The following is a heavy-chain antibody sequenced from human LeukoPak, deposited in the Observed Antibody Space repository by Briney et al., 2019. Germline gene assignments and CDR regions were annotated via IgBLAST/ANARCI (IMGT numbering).Heavy chain of an antibody. J-gene: IGHJ4*02. V-gene: IGHV3-66*01. CDR1: GFAVSSNY. CDR2: ISSGATT. Sequence: GGSLRLSCVVSGFAVSSNYMSWVRQAPGKGLEWVSVISSGATTNNAESVKGRFSTSRDNAKNTLFLQMNSLRVEDTAVYYCAREGFRGTLDQWGQGTLVTVAS. D-gene: IGHD3-16*01. CDR3: AREGFRGTLDQ.